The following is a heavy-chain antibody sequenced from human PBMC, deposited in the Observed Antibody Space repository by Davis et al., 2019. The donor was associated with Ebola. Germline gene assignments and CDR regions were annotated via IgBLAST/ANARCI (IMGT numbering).Heavy chain of an antibody. D-gene: IGHD4-23*01. V-gene: IGHV3-30-3*01. J-gene: IGHJ4*02. CDR3: ARDAGYGGNGFDY. CDR1: GFTFSSYA. CDR2: ISYDGSNK. Sequence: GESLKISCAASGFTFSSYAMHWVRQAPGKGLEWVAVISYDGSNKYYADSVRGRFTISRDKSKNTLYLQMNSLRAEDTAVYYCARDAGYGGNGFDYWGQGTLVTVSS.